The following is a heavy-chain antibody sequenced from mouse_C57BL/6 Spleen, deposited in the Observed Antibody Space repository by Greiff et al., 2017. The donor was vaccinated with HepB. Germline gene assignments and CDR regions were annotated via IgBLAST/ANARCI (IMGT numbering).Heavy chain of an antibody. CDR3: ARCPPHDYDIYYYAMDY. CDR2: IYPGDGDT. D-gene: IGHD2-4*01. Sequence: QVQLQQSGAELVKPGASVKISCKASGYAFSSYWMNWVKQRPGKGLEWIGQIYPGDGDTNYNGKFKGKATLTADKSSSTAYMQLSSLTSEDSAVYFCARCPPHDYDIYYYAMDYWGQGTSVTVSS. CDR1: GYAFSSYW. J-gene: IGHJ4*01. V-gene: IGHV1-80*01.